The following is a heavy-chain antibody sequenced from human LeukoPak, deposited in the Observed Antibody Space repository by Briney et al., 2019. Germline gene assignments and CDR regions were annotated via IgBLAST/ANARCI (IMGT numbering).Heavy chain of an antibody. CDR3: ARVLRYCSGGNCYSGGLGYMDV. CDR1: GFIFSSYG. Sequence: PGGSLRLSCAASGFIFSSYGMHWVRQAPGKGLEWVSSISRSGGTKYYADSVKGRFTISRDNAKNSLFLQMNSLRAEDTAVYYCARVLRYCSGGNCYSGGLGYMDVWGKGTTVTISS. D-gene: IGHD2-15*01. J-gene: IGHJ6*03. CDR2: ISRSGGTK. V-gene: IGHV3-48*04.